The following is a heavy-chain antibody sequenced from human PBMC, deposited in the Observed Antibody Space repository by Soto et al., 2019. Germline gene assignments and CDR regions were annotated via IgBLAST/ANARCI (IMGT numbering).Heavy chain of an antibody. V-gene: IGHV3-30-3*01. D-gene: IGHD2-15*01. Sequence: QVQLVESGGGVVQPGRPLRLSCAASGFFFSGYTMHWVRQAQGKGLEWVAAISHDGSNKYYADSVKGRFTISRDNSKNSLYLQMNSLRAEETAVYYCARDRGGSGDGYNLYYYLYAMDVWGQGSTVTVSS. CDR1: GFFFSGYT. J-gene: IGHJ6*02. CDR3: ARDRGGSGDGYNLYYYLYAMDV. CDR2: ISHDGSNK.